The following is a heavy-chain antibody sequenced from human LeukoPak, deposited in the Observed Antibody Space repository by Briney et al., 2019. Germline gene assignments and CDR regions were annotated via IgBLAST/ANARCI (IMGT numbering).Heavy chain of an antibody. J-gene: IGHJ3*02. D-gene: IGHD3-22*01. V-gene: IGHV3-23*01. CDR3: AKDRHYYDSSGYYYGDAFDI. CDR1: GFTFSSYA. CDR2: ISGSGGST. Sequence: GGSLRLSCAASGFTFSSYAMSWVRQAPGKGLEWVSAISGSGGSTYYADSVKGRFTISRDNSKNTLYLQMNSLRAEDTAVYYCAKDRHYYDSSGYYYGDAFDIWGQGTMVTVSS.